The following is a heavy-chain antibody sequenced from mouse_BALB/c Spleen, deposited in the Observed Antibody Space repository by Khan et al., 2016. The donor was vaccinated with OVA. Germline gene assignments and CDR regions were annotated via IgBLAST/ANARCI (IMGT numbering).Heavy chain of an antibody. J-gene: IGHJ3*01. CDR1: GYTFTKYW. V-gene: IGHV1-7*01. D-gene: IGHD1-1*01. CDR2: INPSTGYT. Sequence: VQLQQSGAELAKPGASVKMSCKASGYTFTKYWMHWVKQRPGQGLEWIGYINPSTGYTEFNQKFKDKATLTAAKSSPPAYMQLNSLPSGESAVDYCVNRGSSTGWFTYGGQGTLVSVS. CDR3: VNRGSSTGWFTY.